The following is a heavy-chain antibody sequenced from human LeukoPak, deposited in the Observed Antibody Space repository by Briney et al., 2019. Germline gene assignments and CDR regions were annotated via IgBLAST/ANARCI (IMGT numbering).Heavy chain of an antibody. CDR1: GFTFSDYY. CDR3: ARDSHYGLDV. Sequence: GGSLRLSCAASGFTFSDYYMSWIRQAPGKGLEWVSFISSSGSYTHYADSVKGRFTISRDNAKNTLYLQMNSLRAEDTAVYYCARDSHYGLDVWGQGTTVTVSS. J-gene: IGHJ6*02. V-gene: IGHV3-11*06. CDR2: ISSSGSYT.